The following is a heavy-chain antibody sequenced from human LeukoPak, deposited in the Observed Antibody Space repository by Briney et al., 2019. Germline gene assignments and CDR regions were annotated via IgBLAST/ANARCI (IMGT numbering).Heavy chain of an antibody. D-gene: IGHD3-22*01. J-gene: IGHJ4*02. CDR3: VRVGTDSIGSYPDY. V-gene: IGHV3-33*01. CDR2: IWSDGSKK. CDR1: GFTFSSCG. Sequence: GGSLRLSCTASGFTFSSCGMHWVRQAPGQGLEWVAVIWSDGSKKYHADSVKGRFTISRDNTKNMLYLQMNSLRAEDTAIYYCVRVGTDSIGSYPDYWGQGTLVTVTS.